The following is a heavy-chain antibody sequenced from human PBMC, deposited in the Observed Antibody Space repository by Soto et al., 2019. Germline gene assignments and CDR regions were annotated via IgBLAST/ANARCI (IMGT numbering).Heavy chain of an antibody. CDR3: ARDVRGGIAEAGIWVPGWPRIDY. CDR1: GGSISSGDYY. V-gene: IGHV4-30-4*01. CDR2: IYYRGST. J-gene: IGHJ4*02. Sequence: TLSLTCTVSGGSISSGDYYWSWIRQPPGKGLEWIGYIYYRGSTYYNPSLKSRVTISVDTSKNQFSLKLSSVTAADTAVYYCARDVRGGIAEAGIWVPGWPRIDYWVQGNMVT. D-gene: IGHD6-13*01.